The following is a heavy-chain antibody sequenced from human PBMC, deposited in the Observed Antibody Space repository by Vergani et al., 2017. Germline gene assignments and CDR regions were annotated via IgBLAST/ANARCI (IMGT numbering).Heavy chain of an antibody. Sequence: EVQLVQSGAEVNKPGESLKISCQGSGYTFTNYWIAWVRQMPGKGLEWMRIIYPGDSDTRYSSSFQGQVTISADMSISTAYLQGTSLKASDTAIYYCARRRGRYCSSTSCPYYVDYWGQGTLVTVSS. J-gene: IGHJ4*02. V-gene: IGHV5-51*03. D-gene: IGHD2-2*01. CDR2: IYPGDSDT. CDR3: ARRRGRYCSSTSCPYYVDY. CDR1: GYTFTNYW.